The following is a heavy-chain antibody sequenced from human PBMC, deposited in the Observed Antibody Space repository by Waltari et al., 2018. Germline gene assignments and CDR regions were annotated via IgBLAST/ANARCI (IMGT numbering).Heavy chain of an antibody. J-gene: IGHJ4*02. Sequence: QVQLQESAPGLVKPSETLSPPCAVPGSSTSRGYYWAWIRQPPGKGLEWIGSTYHSGSTYYNPSLKSRVTISVDTSKNQFSLKLSSVTAADTAVYYCARGGSYYYMDYWGQGTLVTVSS. CDR2: TYHSGST. CDR1: GSSTSRGYY. V-gene: IGHV4-38-2*01. CDR3: ARGGSYYYMDY. D-gene: IGHD1-26*01.